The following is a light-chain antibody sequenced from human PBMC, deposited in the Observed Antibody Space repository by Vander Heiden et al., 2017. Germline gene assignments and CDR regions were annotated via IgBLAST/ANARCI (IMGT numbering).Light chain of an antibody. V-gene: IGLV3-25*03. Sequence: SHEPTQPPSVSVSPGQTARITCSGDALPKQYAYWYQQKPGQAPVLVIYKDSERPSGIPERFSGSSSGTTVTLTISGVQAEDEADYYCQSADSSGTYHVVFGGGTKLTVL. J-gene: IGLJ2*01. CDR2: KDS. CDR1: ALPKQY. CDR3: QSADSSGTYHVV.